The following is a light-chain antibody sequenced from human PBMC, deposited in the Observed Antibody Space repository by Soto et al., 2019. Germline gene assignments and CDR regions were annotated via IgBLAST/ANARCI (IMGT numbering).Light chain of an antibody. Sequence: EIVMTQSPATLSVSPGERAALSCRASQSVSSNLACYQQKPGQAPRLLIYSASTRASGISARFSGSGSGTEFTLSISSLQSEDFAVYYCLQYNNWPPLTFGQGTKVEIK. CDR3: LQYNNWPPLT. V-gene: IGKV3-15*01. CDR2: SAS. J-gene: IGKJ1*01. CDR1: QSVSSN.